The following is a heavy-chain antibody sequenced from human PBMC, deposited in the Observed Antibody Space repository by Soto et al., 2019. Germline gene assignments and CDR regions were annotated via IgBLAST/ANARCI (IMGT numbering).Heavy chain of an antibody. J-gene: IGHJ2*01. CDR3: AKSGKSGDYFYWYFDL. Sequence: QVQLVESGGGVVQPGRSLRLSCAASGFSFSSYAMHWVRQAPGKGLEWVALISYDGNNKYYTASVKGRFTISRDNSENTLYLHLSSLRAADTAVYYCAKSGKSGDYFYWYFDLWGRGTLVTVSS. CDR2: ISYDGNNK. D-gene: IGHD4-17*01. V-gene: IGHV3-30*18. CDR1: GFSFSSYA.